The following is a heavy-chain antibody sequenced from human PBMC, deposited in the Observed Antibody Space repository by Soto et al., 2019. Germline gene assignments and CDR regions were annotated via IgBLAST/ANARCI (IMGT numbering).Heavy chain of an antibody. CDR2: IIPIFGTA. D-gene: IGHD3-9*01. CDR3: ARVYLRHRIYDILTGSPSDAFDI. CDR1: GGTFSSYA. V-gene: IGHV1-69*13. Sequence: GASVKVSCKASGGTFSSYAISWVRQAPGQGLEWMGGIIPIFGTANYAQKFQGRVTITADESTSTAYMELSSLRSEDTAVYYCARVYLRHRIYDILTGSPSDAFDIWGQGTMVTVSS. J-gene: IGHJ3*02.